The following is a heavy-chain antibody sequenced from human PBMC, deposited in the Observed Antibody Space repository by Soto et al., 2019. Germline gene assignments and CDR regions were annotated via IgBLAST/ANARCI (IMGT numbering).Heavy chain of an antibody. J-gene: IGHJ6*03. CDR1: GGSISSYY. V-gene: IGHV4-59*01. CDR3: ATSTYYDFWSGYSVPTYYYYMDV. CDR2: IYYSGST. Sequence: SETLSLACTVSGGSISSYYWSWIRQPPGKRQEWIGYIYYSGSTNYNPSLKSRVTISVDTSKNQFSLKLSSVTAADTAVYYCATSTYYDFWSGYSVPTYYYYMDVWGKGTTVTVSS. D-gene: IGHD3-3*01.